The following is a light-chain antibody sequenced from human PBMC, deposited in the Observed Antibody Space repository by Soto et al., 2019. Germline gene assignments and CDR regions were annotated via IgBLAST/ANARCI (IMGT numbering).Light chain of an antibody. CDR3: TSHAGTINFPYI. CDR1: SSDVGAYNY. CDR2: EVN. J-gene: IGLJ1*01. V-gene: IGLV2-8*01. Sequence: QSALTQPPSASGSPGQTVTISCTGTSSDVGAYNYVSWYQHHPGKAPKLMVYEVNRRPSGVPDRFSGSKSGKTASLTVSGLHAEDEADYYCTSHAGTINFPYIFGTGTKVTVL.